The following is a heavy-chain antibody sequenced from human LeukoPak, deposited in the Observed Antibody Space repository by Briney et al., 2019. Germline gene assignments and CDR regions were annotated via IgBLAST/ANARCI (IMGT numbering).Heavy chain of an antibody. Sequence: TGGSLILSCAASGCTFSSYAMHWVRQAPGKGLEWVAVISYDGSNKYYADSVKGRFTISRDNSKNTLYLQMNSLRAEDTAVYYCARDSASTTLDYWGQGTLVTVSS. CDR1: GCTFSSYA. V-gene: IGHV3-30-3*01. J-gene: IGHJ4*02. CDR2: ISYDGSNK. D-gene: IGHD4-17*01. CDR3: ARDSASTTLDY.